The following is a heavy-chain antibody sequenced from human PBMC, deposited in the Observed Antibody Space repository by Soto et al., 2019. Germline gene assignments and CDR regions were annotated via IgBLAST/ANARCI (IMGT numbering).Heavy chain of an antibody. D-gene: IGHD2-2*01. Sequence: QMHLGESGGGGVQPGRSLRLSCAASGFTFRSYGIHWVRQAPGKGLWWVALIWSDGRTTYYVDSVKGRFAVSRDNSKNTLYLQMNSLRVEDTAVYYCARDRLVPYGYGMDVWGKGTTVTVSS. CDR3: ARDRLVPYGYGMDV. CDR2: IWSDGRTT. V-gene: IGHV3-33*01. J-gene: IGHJ6*04. CDR1: GFTFRSYG.